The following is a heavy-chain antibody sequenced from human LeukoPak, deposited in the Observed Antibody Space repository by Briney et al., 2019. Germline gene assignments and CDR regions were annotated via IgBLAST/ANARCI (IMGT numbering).Heavy chain of an antibody. J-gene: IGHJ4*02. CDR3: ARVGMVRGVVYFDY. CDR2: ISYDGSNK. CDR1: GFTFTMFG. V-gene: IGHV3-30*03. Sequence: PGGSLRLSCAASGFTFTMFGMNWVRQAPGKGLEWVAVISYDGSNKYYADSVKGRFTISRDNSKNTLYLQMNSLRAEDTAVYYCARVGMVRGVVYFDYWGQGTLVTVSS. D-gene: IGHD3-10*01.